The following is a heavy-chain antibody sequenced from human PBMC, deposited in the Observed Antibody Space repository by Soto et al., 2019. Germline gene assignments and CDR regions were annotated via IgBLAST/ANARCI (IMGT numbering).Heavy chain of an antibody. J-gene: IGHJ4*02. CDR3: ASNTRNFVTSRDY. V-gene: IGHV6-1*01. Sequence: QVQLQQSGPGLVERSQTLSLTCVISGDSVSSNSAAWNWVRQSPSRGLEWLGRTYYRSEYYYNYAESVKSRITIIPDTSKNQFSLQLTSVTPEDTAVYYCASNTRNFVTSRDYWGQGILFTVSS. CDR2: TYYRSEYYY. D-gene: IGHD1-7*01. CDR1: GDSVSSNSAA.